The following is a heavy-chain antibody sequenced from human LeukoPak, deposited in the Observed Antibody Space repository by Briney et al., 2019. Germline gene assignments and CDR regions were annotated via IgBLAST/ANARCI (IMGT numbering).Heavy chain of an antibody. Sequence: SETLSLTRTVSGGSISRGGYYGSWIRQHPGKGLEWNGYIYYSGSTYYNPSLKSRVTISVDTSKNQCSLKLSSVTAADTAVYYCARGAGYYGSGSYLSYYGMDVWGQGTTVTVSS. CDR2: IYYSGST. CDR3: ARGAGYYGSGSYLSYYGMDV. V-gene: IGHV4-31*03. D-gene: IGHD3-10*01. CDR1: GGSISRGGYY. J-gene: IGHJ6*02.